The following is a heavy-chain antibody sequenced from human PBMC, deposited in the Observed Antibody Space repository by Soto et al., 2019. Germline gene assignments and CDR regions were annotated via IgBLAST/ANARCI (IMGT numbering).Heavy chain of an antibody. CDR3: ARAPLSPLPGPAEADFDY. Sequence: QVQLVQSGAEVKKPGASVKVSCKASGYTFTSYGISWVRQAPGQGLEWMGWISAYNGNTNYAQKLQGRVTMTTDTSTSTAYMEVRSLRSDDTAVYYCARAPLSPLPGPAEADFDYWGQGTLVTVSS. J-gene: IGHJ4*02. D-gene: IGHD1-1*01. V-gene: IGHV1-18*01. CDR1: GYTFTSYG. CDR2: ISAYNGNT.